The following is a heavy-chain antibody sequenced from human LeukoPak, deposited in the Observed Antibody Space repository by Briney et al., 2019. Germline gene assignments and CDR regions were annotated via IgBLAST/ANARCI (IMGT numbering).Heavy chain of an antibody. J-gene: IGHJ4*02. D-gene: IGHD3-16*01. CDR2: IYHSGST. Sequence: SETLSLTCTVSGYSISSGYYGGWIRQPPGKGLEWIGSIYHSGSTYYNPSLKSRVTISVDTSKNQFSLKLSSVTAADTAVYYCAREAGDYDYVWGSYALPDWGRGTLVTVSS. CDR3: AREAGDYDYVWGSYALPD. CDR1: GYSISSGYY. V-gene: IGHV4-38-2*02.